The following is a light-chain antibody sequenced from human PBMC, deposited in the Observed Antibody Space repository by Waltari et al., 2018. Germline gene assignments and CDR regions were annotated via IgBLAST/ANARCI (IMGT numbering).Light chain of an antibody. CDR1: SSDVGSYNL. CDR3: CSFASMSTRVV. J-gene: IGLJ2*01. CDR2: DVT. Sequence: QSALTQPASVSGSPGQSITISCTGPSSDVGSYNLVSWYQQHPGNAPNLRIYDVTKRPSGVANRFAGCKAGNTASLTISGLQAEDEADYDCCSFASMSTRVVFGGGAKLTVL. V-gene: IGLV2-23*02.